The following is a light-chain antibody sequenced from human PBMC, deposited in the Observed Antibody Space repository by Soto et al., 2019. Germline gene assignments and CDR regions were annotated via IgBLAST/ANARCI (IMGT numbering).Light chain of an antibody. Sequence: IQVTQSPSSLSASVGDRVTITCRASQGISSALAWYQQKPGKAPKLLIYDASSLESGVPSRFSGSGSGTDFTLTISSLQPEDFATYYCQQFNSYITFGGGTKVDIK. CDR2: DAS. CDR1: QGISSA. CDR3: QQFNSYIT. J-gene: IGKJ4*01. V-gene: IGKV1-13*02.